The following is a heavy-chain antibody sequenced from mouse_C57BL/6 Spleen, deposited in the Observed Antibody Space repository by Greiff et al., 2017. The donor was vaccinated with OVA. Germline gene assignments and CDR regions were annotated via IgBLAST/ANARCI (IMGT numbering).Heavy chain of an antibody. Sequence: QVQLQQPGAELVKPGASVKLSCKASGYTFTSYWMHWVKQRPGQGLEWIGMIHPNSGSTNYNEKFKSKATLTVDKSSSTAYMQLSSLTSEDSAVYYCARDGSSPFYAMDYWGQGTSVTVSS. CDR1: GYTFTSYW. CDR3: ARDGSSPFYAMDY. CDR2: IHPNSGST. J-gene: IGHJ4*01. D-gene: IGHD1-1*01. V-gene: IGHV1-64*01.